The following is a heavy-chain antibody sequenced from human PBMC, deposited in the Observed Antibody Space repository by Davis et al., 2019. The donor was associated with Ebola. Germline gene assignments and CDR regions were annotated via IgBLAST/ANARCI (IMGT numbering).Heavy chain of an antibody. CDR2: IKSKTDGGTT. CDR3: TGTIVGATRVDY. J-gene: IGHJ4*02. CDR1: GFTFSNAW. V-gene: IGHV3-15*01. D-gene: IGHD1-26*01. Sequence: GGSLRLSCAASGFTFSNAWMSWVRQAPGKGLEWVGRIKSKTDGGTTDYAAPVKGRFTISRDDSKNTLYLQMNSLKTEDTAVYYCTGTIVGATRVDYWGQGTLVTVSS.